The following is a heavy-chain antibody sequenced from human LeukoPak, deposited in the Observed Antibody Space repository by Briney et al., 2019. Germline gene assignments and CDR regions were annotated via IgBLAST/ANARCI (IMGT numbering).Heavy chain of an antibody. V-gene: IGHV4-38-2*02. CDR2: IFYSGNT. CDR1: GYSITSGYY. CDR3: ARTPFGYPDLIYFDS. J-gene: IGHJ4*02. Sequence: SETLSLTCIVSGYSITSGYYWGWIRQPPGKGLEWIGTIFYSGNTYYSPSLKSRVTISVDTSKNQFSLKLNSVTAADTAVYYCARTPFGYPDLIYFDSWGLGTLLTVSS. D-gene: IGHD5-12*01.